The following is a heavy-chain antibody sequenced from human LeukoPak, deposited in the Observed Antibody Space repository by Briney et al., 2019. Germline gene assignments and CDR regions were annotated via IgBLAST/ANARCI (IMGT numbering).Heavy chain of an antibody. D-gene: IGHD3-16*01. CDR3: ANLNAPYWGNLDY. CDR2: ISDSGVTA. CDR1: GFTFSNYA. V-gene: IGHV3-23*01. Sequence: GGSLRLSCVVSGFTFSNYAMGWVRQAPGQGLDWVSAISDSGVTAYYADSVKGRFTISRDNSKSTLYLQTNSLRAEDTAVYYCANLNAPYWGNLDYWGQGTLVTVSS. J-gene: IGHJ4*02.